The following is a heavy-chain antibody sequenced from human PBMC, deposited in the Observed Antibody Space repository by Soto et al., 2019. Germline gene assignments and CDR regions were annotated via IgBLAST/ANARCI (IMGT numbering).Heavy chain of an antibody. V-gene: IGHV5-10-1*01. Sequence: PGESLKISCKGSGYSFTSYWISWVRQMPGKGLEWMGRIDPSDSYTNYSPSFQGHVTISADKSISTAYLQWSSLKASDTAMYYCARLAVGQWLPFRRYYHYGLAVWGQGTTVTVSS. CDR3: ARLAVGQWLPFRRYYHYGLAV. CDR1: GYSFTSYW. D-gene: IGHD6-19*01. J-gene: IGHJ6*02. CDR2: IDPSDSYT.